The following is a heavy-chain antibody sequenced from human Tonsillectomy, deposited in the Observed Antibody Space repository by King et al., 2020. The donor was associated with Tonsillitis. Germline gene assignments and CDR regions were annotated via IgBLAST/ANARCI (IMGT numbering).Heavy chain of an antibody. CDR1: GFTFSSYA. V-gene: IGHV3-23*03. Sequence: QLVQSGGGLVQPGGSLRLSCAASGFTFSSYAMSWVRQAPGKGLEWVSVIYSGGSSTYYADSVKGRFTISRDNSKNTLYLQMNSLRAEDTAVYYCAKVRSYYYVSGGYHTIDAFDIWGQGTMVTVSS. CDR3: AKVRSYYYVSGGYHTIDAFDI. J-gene: IGHJ3*02. CDR2: IYSGGSST. D-gene: IGHD3-22*01.